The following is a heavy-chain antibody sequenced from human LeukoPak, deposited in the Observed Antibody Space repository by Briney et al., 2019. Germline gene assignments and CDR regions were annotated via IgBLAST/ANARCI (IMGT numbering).Heavy chain of an antibody. D-gene: IGHD2-2*01. Sequence: SETLSLTCAVSGGSISSGGYSWSWIRQPPGKGLEWIGYIYHSGSTYYNPSLKSRVTISVDRSKNQFSLKPSSVTAADTAVYYCARVRCSSTSCPGWYFDLWGRGTLVTVSS. CDR3: ARVRCSSTSCPGWYFDL. CDR2: IYHSGST. J-gene: IGHJ2*01. CDR1: GGSISSGGYS. V-gene: IGHV4-30-2*01.